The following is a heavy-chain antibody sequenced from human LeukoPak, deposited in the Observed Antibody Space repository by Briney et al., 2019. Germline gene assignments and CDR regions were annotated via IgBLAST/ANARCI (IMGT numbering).Heavy chain of an antibody. CDR2: INHSGST. V-gene: IGHV4-34*01. CDR1: GGSFSGYY. D-gene: IGHD2-2*01. CDR3: ARPKQNCSSTSCHSYNWFDP. J-gene: IGHJ5*02. Sequence: SETLSLTCAVYGGSFSGYYWSWIRQPPGKGLEWIGEINHSGSTNYNPSLKSRVTISVDTSKNQFSLKLSSVTAADTAVYYCARPKQNCSSTSCHSYNWFDPWGQGTLVTVSS.